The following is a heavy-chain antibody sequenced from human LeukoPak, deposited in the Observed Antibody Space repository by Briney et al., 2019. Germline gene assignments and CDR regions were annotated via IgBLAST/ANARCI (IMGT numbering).Heavy chain of an antibody. Sequence: PGGSLRLSCAASGFTFSSYAMSWVRQAPGKGLEWVSAISGSGGSTYYADSVKGRFTISRDNSKNTLYLQMNSLRAEDTAVYYCAKVPIFGVVIPYFDYWGQGTLVTVSS. CDR3: AKVPIFGVVIPYFDY. V-gene: IGHV3-23*01. CDR1: GFTFSSYA. J-gene: IGHJ4*02. D-gene: IGHD3-3*01. CDR2: ISGSGGST.